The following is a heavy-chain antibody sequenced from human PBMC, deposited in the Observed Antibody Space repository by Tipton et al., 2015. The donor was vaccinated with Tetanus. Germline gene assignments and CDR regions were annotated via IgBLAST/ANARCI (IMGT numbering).Heavy chain of an antibody. Sequence: GLVKPSQTLSLTCTVSGGSISNTGDYWGWIRQHPGKGLEWIAYISHSGSTYYNPSLKSRVTISVDTSKNQFSLELNSVTAADTAVYYCARRGGDFSTGYYDSWGQGTLVTVSS. D-gene: IGHD3/OR15-3a*01. CDR2: ISHSGST. CDR1: GGSISNTGDY. V-gene: IGHV4-31*03. CDR3: ARRGGDFSTGYYDS. J-gene: IGHJ4*02.